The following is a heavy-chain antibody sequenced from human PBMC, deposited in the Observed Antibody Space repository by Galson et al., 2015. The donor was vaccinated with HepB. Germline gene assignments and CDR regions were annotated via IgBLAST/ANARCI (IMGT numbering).Heavy chain of an antibody. CDR1: EFSFSSHS. D-gene: IGHD3-10*01. CDR2: IDRSSDTI. Sequence: SLRLSCAACEFSFSSHSMNWVRQAPGKGLEWISYIDRSSDTIYYADSVKGRFTVSRDNAKNSLYLHMNSLRVEDTAVYYCAREYGQRVNFDCWGQGTLVTVSS. J-gene: IGHJ4*02. CDR3: AREYGQRVNFDC. V-gene: IGHV3-48*01.